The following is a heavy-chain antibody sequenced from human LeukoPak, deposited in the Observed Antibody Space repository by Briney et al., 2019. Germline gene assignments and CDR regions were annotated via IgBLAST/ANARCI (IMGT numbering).Heavy chain of an antibody. CDR2: IYTSGST. J-gene: IGHJ6*03. V-gene: IGHV4-61*02. Sequence: SQTLSLTCTVSGGSISSGSYYWSWIRQPAGKGLEGIGRIYTSGSTNYNPSLKSRVTISVDTSKNQFSLKLSSVTAADTAVYYCASGGVVPATYYYYYYMDVWGKGTTVTVSS. D-gene: IGHD2-2*01. CDR3: ASGGVVPATYYYYYYMDV. CDR1: GGSISSGSYY.